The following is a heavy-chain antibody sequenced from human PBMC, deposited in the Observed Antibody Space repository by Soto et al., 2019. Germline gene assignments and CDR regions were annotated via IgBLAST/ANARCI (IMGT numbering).Heavy chain of an antibody. CDR3: ARGVGSGSYYNQYNWFDP. CDR2: ISPYDDNT. J-gene: IGHJ5*02. CDR1: GYTFTSYG. D-gene: IGHD3-10*01. V-gene: IGHV1-18*01. Sequence: ASVKVSCKASGYTFTSYGISWVRQAPGQGLEWLGWISPYDDNTKYAQILQGRVSMTTDTSSNTAYMELRSLRSGDTAVYYCARGVGSGSYYNQYNWFDPWGQGTLVTVSS.